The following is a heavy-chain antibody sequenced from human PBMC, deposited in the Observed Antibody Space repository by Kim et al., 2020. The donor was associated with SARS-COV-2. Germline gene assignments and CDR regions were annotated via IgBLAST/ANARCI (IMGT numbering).Heavy chain of an antibody. J-gene: IGHJ4*02. CDR1: GFTFSSYA. CDR2: ISGSGGST. D-gene: IGHD3-10*01. Sequence: GGSLRLSCAASGFTFSSYAMSWVRQAPGKGLEWVSAISGSGGSTYYADSVKGRFTISRDNSKNTLYLQMNSLRAEDTAVYYCAKDGFKHGERITMVRGVKAGFDYWGQGTLVTVSS. CDR3: AKDGFKHGERITMVRGVKAGFDY. V-gene: IGHV3-23*01.